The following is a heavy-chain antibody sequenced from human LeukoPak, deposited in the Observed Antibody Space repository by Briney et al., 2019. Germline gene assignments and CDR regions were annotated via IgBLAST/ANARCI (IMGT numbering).Heavy chain of an antibody. CDR2: INPSGGST. Sequence: ASVKVSCKASGYTFTSYYMHWVRQAPGQGLEWMGIINPSGGSTSYAQKFQGRVTMTRDTSTSTVYMELSSLRSEDTAVYYCARDADTGGLTIFGVASYAFDIWGQGTMVTVFS. V-gene: IGHV1-46*01. J-gene: IGHJ3*02. CDR1: GYTFTSYY. D-gene: IGHD3-3*01. CDR3: ARDADTGGLTIFGVASYAFDI.